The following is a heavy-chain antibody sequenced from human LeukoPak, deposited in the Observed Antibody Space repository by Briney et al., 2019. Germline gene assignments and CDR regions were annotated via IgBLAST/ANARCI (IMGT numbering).Heavy chain of an antibody. CDR1: GYSFTSYW. CDR2: IYPGDSYT. J-gene: IGHJ4*02. V-gene: IGHV5-51*01. CDR3: ARPVQLDSSFDY. D-gene: IGHD3-22*01. Sequence: GESLKISCKGSGYSFTSYWIGWVRQMPGQGPEWMGIIYPGDSYTRYSPSFQGQVTISADKCISTAYLQRSSLKASDTAMYYCARPVQLDSSFDYWGQGTLVTLSS.